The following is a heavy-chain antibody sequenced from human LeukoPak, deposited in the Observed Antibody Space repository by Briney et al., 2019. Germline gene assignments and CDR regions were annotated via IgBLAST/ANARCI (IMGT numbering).Heavy chain of an antibody. Sequence: GGSLRLSCAASGFTVSSNYMSWVRQAPGKGLEWVSVIYSGGSTYYADSVKGRFTISRDNSKNTLYLQMNSLRAEDTAVYYCARSMVRGPSVPDAFDIWGQGTMVTVSS. V-gene: IGHV3-53*01. D-gene: IGHD3-10*01. J-gene: IGHJ3*02. CDR2: IYSGGST. CDR3: ARSMVRGPSVPDAFDI. CDR1: GFTVSSNY.